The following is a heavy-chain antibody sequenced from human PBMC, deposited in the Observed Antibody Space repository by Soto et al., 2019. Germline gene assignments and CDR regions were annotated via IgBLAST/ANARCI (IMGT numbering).Heavy chain of an antibody. CDR2: INHSGNT. V-gene: IGHV4-34*01. CDR3: GRGWYREGSVSACEI. D-gene: IGHD6-13*01. Sequence: QVQLQQWGAGLLKPEETLSLTCAVYGGTFNGYYWSWIRQPPGKGLECIGEINHSGNTNSIPSLKSRITIAVDTSNHEFSLKLSSLTAADTSGYYCGRGWYREGSVSACEIWGQGKTVTCSS. J-gene: IGHJ3*02. CDR1: GGTFNGYY.